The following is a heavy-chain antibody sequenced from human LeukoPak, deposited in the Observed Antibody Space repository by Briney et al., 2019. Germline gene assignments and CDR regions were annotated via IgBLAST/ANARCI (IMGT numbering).Heavy chain of an antibody. Sequence: GRSLRLSCTASGFTFGDYAMSWVRQAPGKGLEWVGFIRSKAYGGTTGYAASVKGRFTISRDDSKSIAYLQMNSLKTEDTAVYYCTRVQYYDFWSGYPGYYGMDVWGQGTTVTVSS. CDR1: GFTFGDYA. CDR3: TRVQYYDFWSGYPGYYGMDV. D-gene: IGHD3-3*01. CDR2: IRSKAYGGTT. V-gene: IGHV3-49*04. J-gene: IGHJ6*02.